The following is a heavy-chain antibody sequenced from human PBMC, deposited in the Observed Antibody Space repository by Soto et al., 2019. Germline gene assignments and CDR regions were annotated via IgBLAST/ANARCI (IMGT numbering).Heavy chain of an antibody. Sequence: GASVKVSCKASGYTFTSYDINWVRQATGQGLERMGWMNPNSGNTGYAQKFQGRVTMTRNTSISTAYMELSSLRSEDTAVYYCARGRLVRGVIIRYYYYYMDVWGKGTTVTVSS. CDR1: GYTFTSYD. V-gene: IGHV1-8*01. CDR2: MNPNSGNT. D-gene: IGHD3-10*01. CDR3: ARGRLVRGVIIRYYYYYMDV. J-gene: IGHJ6*03.